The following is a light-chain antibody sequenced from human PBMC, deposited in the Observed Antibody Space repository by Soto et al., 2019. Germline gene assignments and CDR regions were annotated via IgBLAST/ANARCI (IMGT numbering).Light chain of an antibody. Sequence: EVVLTQSPGTLSLSPGERATLSCRASQSVSSTYLAWYRQNPGQSPRHLIYQASNRATGIPDRFSGSGSGADVTLTISRLEPEDFAVYYCQQYWSSPRTFGQGTKVEIK. CDR2: QAS. V-gene: IGKV3-20*01. CDR1: QSVSSTY. CDR3: QQYWSSPRT. J-gene: IGKJ1*01.